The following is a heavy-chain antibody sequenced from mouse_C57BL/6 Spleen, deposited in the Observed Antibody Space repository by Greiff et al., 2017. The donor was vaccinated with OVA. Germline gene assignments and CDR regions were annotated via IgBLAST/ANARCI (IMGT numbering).Heavy chain of an antibody. Sequence: EVQLVESGPELVKPGDSVKISCKASGYSFTGYFMNWVMQSHGKSLEWIGRINPYNGDTFYNQKFKGKATLTVDKSSSTAHMELRSLTSEDSAVYYCASPIYDGYYSFAYWGQGTLVTVSA. CDR3: ASPIYDGYYSFAY. J-gene: IGHJ3*01. CDR2: INPYNGDT. D-gene: IGHD2-3*01. V-gene: IGHV1-20*01. CDR1: GYSFTGYF.